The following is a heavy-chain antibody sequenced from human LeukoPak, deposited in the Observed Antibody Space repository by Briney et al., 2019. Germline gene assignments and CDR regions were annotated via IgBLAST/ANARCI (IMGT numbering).Heavy chain of an antibody. CDR3: ARRPRDTSGYYLGAFHD. V-gene: IGHV3-23*01. Sequence: PGGSLRLSWAASGFTFTNYAMTWVRQAPGRGLEWVSVMGASGADTYYSDSGKGRFTVSRDNSQNTLFLHMSSLRAGATAVYFCARRPRDTSGYYLGAFHDWGQGTTVTVSS. CDR2: MGASGADT. CDR1: GFTFTNYA. J-gene: IGHJ3*01. D-gene: IGHD3-22*01.